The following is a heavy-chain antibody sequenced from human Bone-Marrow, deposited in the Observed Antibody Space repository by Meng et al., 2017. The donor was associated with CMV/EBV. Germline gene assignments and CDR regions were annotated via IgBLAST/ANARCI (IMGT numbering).Heavy chain of an antibody. Sequence: SVKVSCKASGGTFSSYTISWVRQAPGQGLEWMGRIIPILGIANYAQKFQGRVTITTDESTSTAYMELSSLRSEDTAVYYCASFAYYGYGMDVWGQGTTVTVSS. V-gene: IGHV1-69*02. D-gene: IGHD3-3*01. CDR2: IIPILGIA. J-gene: IGHJ6*02. CDR3: ASFAYYGYGMDV. CDR1: GGTFSSYT.